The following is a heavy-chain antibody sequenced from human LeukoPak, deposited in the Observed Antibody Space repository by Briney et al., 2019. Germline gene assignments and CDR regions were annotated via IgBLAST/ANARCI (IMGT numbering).Heavy chain of an antibody. CDR1: GFTSSSYA. Sequence: GGSLRLSCAASGFTSSSYAMSWVRQAPGKGLEWVSAISGSGGSTYYADSVKGRFTISRDNSKNTLYLQMNSLRAEDTAVYYCAKDWGIASSGRRDDAFDIWGQGTMVTVSS. D-gene: IGHD3-22*01. CDR2: ISGSGGST. V-gene: IGHV3-23*01. J-gene: IGHJ3*02. CDR3: AKDWGIASSGRRDDAFDI.